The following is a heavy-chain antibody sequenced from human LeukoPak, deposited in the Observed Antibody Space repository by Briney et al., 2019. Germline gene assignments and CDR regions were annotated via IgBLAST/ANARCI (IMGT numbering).Heavy chain of an antibody. Sequence: GGSLRLSCAASGFTFSSYAMSWVRRAPGKGLEWVSAISGSGGSTYYADSVKGRFTISRDNSKNTLYLQMNNLRAEDTAVYYCAKGLWFGESPDHPFDYWGQGTLVTVSS. CDR1: GFTFSSYA. D-gene: IGHD3-10*01. CDR3: AKGLWFGESPDHPFDY. CDR2: ISGSGGST. V-gene: IGHV3-23*01. J-gene: IGHJ4*02.